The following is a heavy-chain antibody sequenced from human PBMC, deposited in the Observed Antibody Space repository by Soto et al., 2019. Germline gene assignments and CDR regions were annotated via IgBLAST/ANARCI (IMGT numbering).Heavy chain of an antibody. D-gene: IGHD6-6*01. J-gene: IGHJ6*02. CDR3: ARGIAARRGYYYYYGMDV. CDR2: IIPIFGTA. CDR1: GGTFSSYA. V-gene: IGHV1-69*13. Sequence: SVKVSCKASGGTFSSYAISWVRQAPGQGLEWMGGIIPIFGTANYAQKFQGRVTITADESTSTAYMELSSLRSEDTAVYYCARGIAARRGYYYYYGMDVWGQGTTVTVSS.